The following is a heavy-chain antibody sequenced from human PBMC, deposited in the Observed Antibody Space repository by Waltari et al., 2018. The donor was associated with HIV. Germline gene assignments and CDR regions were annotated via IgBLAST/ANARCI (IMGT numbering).Heavy chain of an antibody. CDR3: AKAAYDGWSGSMDV. Sequence: EVLLLESGGRLVQPGGSLRLSSAAPLFTFSTSALTWLLQAPGKGLEWVSAISGRGGSTYYADSVKGRFTISRDNSKNTLYLQMNSLRAEDTAVYYCAKAAYDGWSGSMDVWGQGTTVTVSS. V-gene: IGHV3-23*01. J-gene: IGHJ6*02. CDR2: ISGRGGST. CDR1: LFTFSTSA. D-gene: IGHD3-3*01.